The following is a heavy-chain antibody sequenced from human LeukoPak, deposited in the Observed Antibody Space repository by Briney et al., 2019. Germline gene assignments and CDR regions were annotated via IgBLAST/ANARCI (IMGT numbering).Heavy chain of an antibody. CDR2: ISGSGGNT. CDR1: GFTFSSYA. Sequence: PGGSLRLSCAASGFTFSSYAMGWVRQTPGKGLEWVSAISGSGGNTYYADSVKGRFTISRDNSKNTLYLQMNSLRAEDTAVYYCAKTDFYLSFDYWGQGTLVTVSS. CDR3: AKTDFYLSFDY. D-gene: IGHD3-3*01. V-gene: IGHV3-23*01. J-gene: IGHJ4*02.